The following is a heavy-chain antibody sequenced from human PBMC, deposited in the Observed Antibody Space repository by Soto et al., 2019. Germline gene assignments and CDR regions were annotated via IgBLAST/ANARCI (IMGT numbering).Heavy chain of an antibody. CDR1: GYIFTSYG. J-gene: IGHJ4*02. Sequence: QVQLVQSGAEVKKPGASVKVSCKASGYIFTSYGVSWVRQAPGQGLECMGWVTAYNGNTNYAQKLQGRVTMTTDTSTRTAYMELRGLRSDDTAVYYCARVPVAGTSPPPRGFDYWGQGTLVTVSS. V-gene: IGHV1-18*01. CDR2: VTAYNGNT. CDR3: ARVPVAGTSPPPRGFDY. D-gene: IGHD6-19*01.